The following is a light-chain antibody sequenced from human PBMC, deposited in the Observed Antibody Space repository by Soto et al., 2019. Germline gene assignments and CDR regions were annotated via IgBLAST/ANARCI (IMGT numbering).Light chain of an antibody. V-gene: IGKV3-20*01. J-gene: IGKJ1*01. CDR3: QQYGSSPRT. CDR1: HSVSSSY. Sequence: IVLKQSPGTLSLSPGERATLSCRASHSVSSSYLAWYQQKPGQAPRLLIYGASSRATGIPDRFSGSGSGTDFTHTISRLEPEDFAVYYCQQYGSSPRTFGQGTKVDIK. CDR2: GAS.